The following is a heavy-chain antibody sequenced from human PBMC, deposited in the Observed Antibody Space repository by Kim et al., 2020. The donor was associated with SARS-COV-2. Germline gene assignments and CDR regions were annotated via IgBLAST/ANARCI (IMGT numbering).Heavy chain of an antibody. J-gene: IGHJ6*02. Sequence: SQTLSLTCAISGDSVSSNSAAWNWIRQSPSRGLEWLGRTYYRSKWYNDYAVSVKSRITINPDTSKNQFSLQLNSVTPEDTAVYYCARDLSSGFRGAARPVGDYYYYYYGMDVWGQGTTVTVSS. V-gene: IGHV6-1*01. D-gene: IGHD6-6*01. CDR1: GDSVSSNSAA. CDR3: ARDLSSGFRGAARPVGDYYYYYYGMDV. CDR2: TYYRSKWYN.